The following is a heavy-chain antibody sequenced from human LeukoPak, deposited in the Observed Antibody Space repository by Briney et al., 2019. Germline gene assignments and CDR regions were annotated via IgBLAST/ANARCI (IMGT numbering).Heavy chain of an antibody. J-gene: IGHJ6*03. Sequence: PGRSLRLSCAASGFTFSSYAMHWVRQAPGKGLEWVAVISYDGSNKYYADSVKGRFTISRDNSKNTLYLQMNSLRAEDTAVYYCARGSQKQDIVVVPAAINYYYMDVWGKGTTVTVSS. CDR1: GFTFSSYA. D-gene: IGHD2-2*01. CDR3: ARGSQKQDIVVVPAAINYYYMDV. CDR2: ISYDGSNK. V-gene: IGHV3-30*04.